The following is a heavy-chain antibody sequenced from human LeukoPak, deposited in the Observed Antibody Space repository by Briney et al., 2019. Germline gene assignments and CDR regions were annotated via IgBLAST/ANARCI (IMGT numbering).Heavy chain of an antibody. CDR3: AKKKPGNGDIFDY. D-gene: IGHD2-8*01. CDR2: ISYDGSNK. J-gene: IGHJ4*02. V-gene: IGHV3-30*18. Sequence: GGSLRLSCVASGFTFSGYDMHWVRQAPGKGLEWVAVISYDGSNKYYVDSVKGRFTISRDNTKNTLYLQMSSLRPEDTAVYYCAKKKPGNGDIFDYWGQGTLLTVSS. CDR1: GFTFSGYD.